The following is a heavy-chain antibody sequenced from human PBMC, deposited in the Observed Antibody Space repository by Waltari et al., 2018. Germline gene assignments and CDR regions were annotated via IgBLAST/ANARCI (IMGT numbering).Heavy chain of an antibody. V-gene: IGHV1-2*06. CDR2: INPKNGDT. CDR3: LRDSSGSHFDY. CDR1: GYTFTGYA. J-gene: IGHJ4*02. Sequence: LVQSGAEVKKPGASVKVSCKASGYTFTGYALLWVRKAPGQGLEWMGRINPKNGDTHYAQKFQGRVAMTTDTSTNTAFMELHSLRSDDTAVYYCLRDSSGSHFDYWGQGTLVTVSS. D-gene: IGHD3-22*01.